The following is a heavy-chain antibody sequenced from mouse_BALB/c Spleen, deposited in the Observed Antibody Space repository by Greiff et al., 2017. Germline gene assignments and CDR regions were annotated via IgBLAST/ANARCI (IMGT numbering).Heavy chain of an antibody. V-gene: IGHV1-62-2*01. CDR3: ARHEGQGAMDY. J-gene: IGHJ4*01. D-gene: IGHD6-1*01. Sequence: QVQLKQSGAELVKPGASVKLSCKASGYTLTEYIIHWVKPRPGQGLEWIGWFYPGSGSIKYNEKFQDKATLTADKSSSTVYMELSRLTSEDSAVYFCARHEGQGAMDYGVQGTSVTVSS. CDR2: FYPGSGSI. CDR1: GYTLTEYI.